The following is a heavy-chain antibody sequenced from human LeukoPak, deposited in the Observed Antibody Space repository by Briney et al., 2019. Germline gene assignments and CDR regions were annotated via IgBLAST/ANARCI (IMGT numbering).Heavy chain of an antibody. D-gene: IGHD3-10*01. V-gene: IGHV4-61*02. CDR3: ARDSPYYGSHHQPKNWFDP. J-gene: IGHJ5*02. CDR1: GGSISSGSYY. Sequence: PSETLSLTCTVSGGSISSGSYYWSWIRQPAGKGLEWIGRIYTSGSTNYNLSLKSRVTISVDTSKNQFSLKLSSVTAADTAVYYCARDSPYYGSHHQPKNWFDPWGQGTLVTVSS. CDR2: IYTSGST.